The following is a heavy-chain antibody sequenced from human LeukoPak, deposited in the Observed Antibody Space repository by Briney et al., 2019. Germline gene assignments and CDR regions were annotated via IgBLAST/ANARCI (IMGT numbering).Heavy chain of an antibody. V-gene: IGHV1-69*13. J-gene: IGHJ5*02. Sequence: VXVSXXAXGGTFXXYAISWVRQAPGQXLEWMGGIIPIFGTANYAQKFQGRVTITADESTSTAYMELSSLRSEDTAVYYCARDALWDVVVPAAGGWFDPWGQGTLVTVSS. CDR3: ARDALWDVVVPAAGGWFDP. CDR1: GGTFXXYA. CDR2: IIPIFGTA. D-gene: IGHD2-2*01.